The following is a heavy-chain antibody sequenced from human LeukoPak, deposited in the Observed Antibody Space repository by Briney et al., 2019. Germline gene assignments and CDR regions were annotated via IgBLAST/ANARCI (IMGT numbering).Heavy chain of an antibody. V-gene: IGHV3-30*18. CDR2: ISYDGSNK. D-gene: IGHD3-9*01. J-gene: IGHJ5*02. CDR1: GFTFSSYG. CDR3: AKAPYDILTGYSPS. Sequence: RSLRLSCAASGFTFSSYGMHWVRQAPGKGLEWVAVISYDGSNKYYADSVKGRFTISRDNSENTLYLQMNSLRAEDTAVYYCAKAPYDILTGYSPSWGQGTLVTVSS.